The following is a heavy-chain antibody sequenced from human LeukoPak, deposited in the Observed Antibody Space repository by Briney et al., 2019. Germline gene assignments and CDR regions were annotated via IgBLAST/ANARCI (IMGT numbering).Heavy chain of an antibody. V-gene: IGHV3-21*01. Sequence: GGSLRLSCAASGLTFSSYSMNWVRQAPGKGLEWVSSISSSSRYIYYADSVKGRFTISRDNAKNSLYLQMNSLRAEDTAVYYCARGYSSSWYGPQYYFDYWGQGTLVTVSS. CDR2: ISSSSRYI. D-gene: IGHD6-13*01. CDR1: GLTFSSYS. J-gene: IGHJ4*02. CDR3: ARGYSSSWYGPQYYFDY.